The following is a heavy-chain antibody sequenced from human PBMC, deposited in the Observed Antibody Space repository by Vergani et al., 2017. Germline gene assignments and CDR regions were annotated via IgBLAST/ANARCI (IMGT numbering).Heavy chain of an antibody. V-gene: IGHV1-46*01. CDR2: INPSGGST. Sequence: QVQLVQSGAEVKKPGASVKFSCKSSGYTFTSYYMHWVRQAPGQGLEWMGIINPSGGSTSYAQKFQGRVTMTRDTSTSTVYMELSSLRSEDTAVYYCARDSRYCSSTSCYVGRDWFDPWGQGTLVTVSS. J-gene: IGHJ5*02. CDR1: GYTFTSYY. D-gene: IGHD2-2*01. CDR3: ARDSRYCSSTSCYVGRDWFDP.